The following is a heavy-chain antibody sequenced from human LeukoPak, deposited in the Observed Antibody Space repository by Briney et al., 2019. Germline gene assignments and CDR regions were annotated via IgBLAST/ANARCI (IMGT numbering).Heavy chain of an antibody. V-gene: IGHV1-8*01. D-gene: IGHD1-1*01. J-gene: IGHJ6*02. CDR1: GYTFTSYD. CDR3: ARGGGPPQPPYYYYYGMDV. Sequence: ASVKVSCKASGYTFTSYDINWVRQATGQGLEWMGWMNPNSGNTGYAQKFQGRVTMTRNTSINTAYLELSSLRSDDTAVYYCARGGGPPQPPYYYYYGMDVWGQGTTVTVSS. CDR2: MNPNSGNT.